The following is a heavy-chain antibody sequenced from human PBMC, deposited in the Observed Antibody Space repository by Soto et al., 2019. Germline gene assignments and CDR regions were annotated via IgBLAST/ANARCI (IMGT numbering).Heavy chain of an antibody. Sequence: PGGSLRLSCAASGFTFSSYGMHWVRQAPGKGLEWVAVISYDGSNKYYADSVKGRFTISRDNSKNTLYLQMNSLRAEDTAVYYCAKDLRGYSYGRTLDYWGQGTLVTVSS. V-gene: IGHV3-30*18. J-gene: IGHJ4*02. CDR3: AKDLRGYSYGRTLDY. CDR2: ISYDGSNK. CDR1: GFTFSSYG. D-gene: IGHD5-18*01.